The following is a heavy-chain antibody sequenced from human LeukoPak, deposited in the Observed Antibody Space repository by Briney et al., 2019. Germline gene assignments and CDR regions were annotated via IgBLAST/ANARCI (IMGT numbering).Heavy chain of an antibody. D-gene: IGHD5-18*01. CDR3: ATRVYTYGFSF. J-gene: IGHJ4*02. Sequence: SETLSLTCTVSGGSISSGSYYWSWIRQPAGKGLEWIGRIYTSGSTNYNPSLKSRVTISVDTSKNQFSLKVTSVTAADTAVYYCATRVYTYGFSFWGQGTLITVSS. CDR2: IYTSGST. V-gene: IGHV4-61*02. CDR1: GGSISSGSYY.